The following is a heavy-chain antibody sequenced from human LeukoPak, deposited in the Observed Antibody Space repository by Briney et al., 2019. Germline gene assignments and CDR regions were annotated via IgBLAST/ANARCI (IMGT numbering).Heavy chain of an antibody. CDR2: ISGSGGST. CDR3: AKGPLEMATISFDY. V-gene: IGHV3-23*01. J-gene: IGHJ4*02. CDR1: GFTFSSYA. D-gene: IGHD5-24*01. Sequence: GGSLRLSCAASGFTFSSYAMSWVRQAPGKGREWVSAISGSGGSTYYADSVKGRFTISRDNPKNTLYLQMNSLRAEDTAVYYCAKGPLEMATISFDYWGQGTLVTVSS.